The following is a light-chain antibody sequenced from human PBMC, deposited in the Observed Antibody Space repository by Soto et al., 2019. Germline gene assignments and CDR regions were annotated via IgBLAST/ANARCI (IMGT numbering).Light chain of an antibody. CDR1: KLGDQY. Sequence: SYELTQPPSVSVSPGQTASITCSGDKLGDQYACWYQQKPGQSPVLVIYHDSQRPSGIPERFSGSNSGNTATLTISGTQAMDEADYYCQAWDSSTYVFVTGTKVTVL. CDR2: HDS. J-gene: IGLJ1*01. V-gene: IGLV3-1*01. CDR3: QAWDSSTYV.